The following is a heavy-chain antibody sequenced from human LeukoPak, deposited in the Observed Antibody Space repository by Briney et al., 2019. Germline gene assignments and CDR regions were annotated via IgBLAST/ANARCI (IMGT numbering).Heavy chain of an antibody. Sequence: GRSLRLSCAASGFTFSSYGMHWVRQAPGKGLEWVAVISYDGSNKYYAESVKGRFTISRDNSKNTLYLQMNSLRPEDTALYYCAKDQYDSNGSDYWGQGTLVTVSS. CDR1: GFTFSSYG. V-gene: IGHV3-30*18. CDR3: AKDQYDSNGSDY. J-gene: IGHJ4*02. D-gene: IGHD3-22*01. CDR2: ISYDGSNK.